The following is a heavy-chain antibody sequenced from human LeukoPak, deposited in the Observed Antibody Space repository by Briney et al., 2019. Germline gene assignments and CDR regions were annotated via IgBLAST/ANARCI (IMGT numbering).Heavy chain of an antibody. V-gene: IGHV3-20*04. CDR3: ASSPRVAAQDV. D-gene: IGHD6-6*01. CDR1: GFTLDDHG. CDR2: INWNGGST. Sequence: PGGSLRLSCAAPGFTLDDHGMSWVRHAPGKGLELVSGINWNGGSTAYADSEKGRFTISRDNAKNALYLQMNSLRAEDTAVYYCASSPRVAAQDVWGKGTTVTVST. J-gene: IGHJ6*04.